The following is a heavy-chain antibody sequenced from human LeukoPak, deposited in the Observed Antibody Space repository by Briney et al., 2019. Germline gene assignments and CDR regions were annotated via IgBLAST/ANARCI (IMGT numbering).Heavy chain of an antibody. D-gene: IGHD2-2*01. CDR3: ARLYCSRTSCYYAS. Sequence: TSETLSLTCTVSGGPVSSFSYYWNWIRQPPGKRLEWIGYISYTGSTNYTPSLKSRVTISVDTSKNQFSLKLSSVTAADTAVYYCARLYCSRTSCYYASWGQGTLVTVSS. CDR1: GGPVSSFSYY. V-gene: IGHV4-61*01. J-gene: IGHJ5*02. CDR2: ISYTGST.